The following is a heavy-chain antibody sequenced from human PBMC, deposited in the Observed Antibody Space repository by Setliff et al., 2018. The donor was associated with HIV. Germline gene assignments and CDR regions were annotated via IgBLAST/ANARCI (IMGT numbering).Heavy chain of an antibody. CDR1: GFTFTSYS. Sequence: PWGSLRLSCAASGFTFTSYSVNWVRQAPGKGLEWVSSISSTSSYIYYAYSVNGRFTISRDNAKNSLYLQMNSLRAEDTALYYCARGSSVWFYFDYWGQGTLVTVSS. J-gene: IGHJ4*02. V-gene: IGHV3-21*01. CDR2: ISSTSSYI. D-gene: IGHD6-19*01. CDR3: ARGSSVWFYFDY.